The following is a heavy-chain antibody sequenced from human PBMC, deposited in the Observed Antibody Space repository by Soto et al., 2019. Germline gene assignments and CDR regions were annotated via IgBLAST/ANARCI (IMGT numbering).Heavy chain of an antibody. CDR1: GFTFSSYG. D-gene: IGHD3-3*01. CDR3: AKDWSYDFWSGYYPLYYYYGVDV. J-gene: IGHJ6*02. CDR2: ISYDGSNK. V-gene: IGHV3-30*18. Sequence: LRLSCAASGFTFSSYGMHWVRQAPGKGLEWVAVISYDGSNKYYADSVKGRFTISRDNSKNTLYLQMNSLRAGDTAVYYCAKDWSYDFWSGYYPLYYYYGVDVWGQGTTVTVSS.